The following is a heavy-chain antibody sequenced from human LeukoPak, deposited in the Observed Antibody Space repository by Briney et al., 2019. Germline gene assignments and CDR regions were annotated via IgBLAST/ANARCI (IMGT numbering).Heavy chain of an antibody. D-gene: IGHD4-17*01. J-gene: IGHJ4*02. Sequence: GGSLRLSCRTSGFTFTTYWMSWVRQAPGKGLEWVANIKHDGSEKYYVDSVKGRLTISRDNSKNTLYLQMNSLRGEDTAVYYCAKHKENYGDSCLDDYWGQGTLVTVSS. CDR2: IKHDGSEK. CDR1: GFTFTTYW. CDR3: AKHKENYGDSCLDDY. V-gene: IGHV3-7*03.